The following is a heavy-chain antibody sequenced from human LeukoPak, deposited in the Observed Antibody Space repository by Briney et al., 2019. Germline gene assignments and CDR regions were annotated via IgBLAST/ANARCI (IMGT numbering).Heavy chain of an antibody. CDR2: FSNSGTN. CDR1: GGSISDYY. V-gene: IGHV4-59*01. D-gene: IGHD5-12*01. CDR3: ARKYNGYGGWIDY. Sequence: PSETLSLTCTVSGGSISDYYWSWIRQPPGKGLEWIGYFSNSGTNNYNPSLKGRVTISLDTSKNQFSLKLSSVTAADTAVYYCARKYNGYGGWIDYWAQGTLVTVSS. J-gene: IGHJ4*02.